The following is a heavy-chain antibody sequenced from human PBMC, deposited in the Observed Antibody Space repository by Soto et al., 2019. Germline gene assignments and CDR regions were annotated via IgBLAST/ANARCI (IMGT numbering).Heavy chain of an antibody. J-gene: IGHJ5*02. CDR3: AREDIVVVPAARTRGWFDP. V-gene: IGHV1-2*04. CDR2: INPNSGGT. D-gene: IGHD2-2*01. CDR1: GYTFTGYY. Sequence: GASVKVSCKASGYTFTGYYMHWVRRAPGQGLEWMGWINPNSGGTNYAQKFQGWVTMARDTSISTAYMELSRLRSDDTAVYYCAREDIVVVPAARTRGWFDPWGQGTLVTVSS.